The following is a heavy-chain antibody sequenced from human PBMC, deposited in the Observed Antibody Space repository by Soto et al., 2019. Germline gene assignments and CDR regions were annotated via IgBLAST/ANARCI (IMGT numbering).Heavy chain of an antibody. CDR2: ISGSGGTT. CDR1: GFSFSSYA. V-gene: IGHV3-23*01. J-gene: IGHJ3*02. CDR3: AKDLGYTSSWYYALHI. D-gene: IGHD6-13*01. Sequence: EVQLLESGGGLVQPGGSLRLSCVGSGFSFSSYAMNWVRQAPGQGLEWVSGISGSGGTTFYADSVKGRFTISRDNSKNTMYLPMNSLRAEDTAVYYSAKDLGYTSSWYYALHIWGQGTMVTVSS.